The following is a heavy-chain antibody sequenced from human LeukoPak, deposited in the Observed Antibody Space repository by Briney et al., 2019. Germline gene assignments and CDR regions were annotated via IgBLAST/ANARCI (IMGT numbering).Heavy chain of an antibody. CDR3: AKVIFACSSASCSNYYYYGVDV. D-gene: IGHD2-2*01. CDR1: GFTFSSYG. CDR2: IWYDGSNK. J-gene: IGHJ6*02. V-gene: IGHV3-33*06. Sequence: GGSLRLSCAASGFTFSSYGMHWVRQAPGKGLEWVAVIWYDGSNKYYADSVKGRFTISRDNSKNTLYLQMNSLRAEDTAVYYCAKVIFACSSASCSNYYYYGVDVWGQGTTVTVSS.